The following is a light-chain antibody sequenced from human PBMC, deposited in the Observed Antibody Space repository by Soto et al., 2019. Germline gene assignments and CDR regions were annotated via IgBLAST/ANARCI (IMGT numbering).Light chain of an antibody. CDR2: DAS. Sequence: DIQMTQSPSTLSASVGDRVTITCRASQSISRSFAWYQQKPGKAPNLLIYDASSLEGGVPSRFSGSGFGTEFTLTITNLQPADFATYYCQQYSDFLISFGPGTTVDFK. V-gene: IGKV1-5*01. CDR3: QQYSDFLIS. CDR1: QSISRS. J-gene: IGKJ3*01.